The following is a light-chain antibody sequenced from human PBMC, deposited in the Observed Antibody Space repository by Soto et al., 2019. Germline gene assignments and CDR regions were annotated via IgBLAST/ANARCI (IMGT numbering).Light chain of an antibody. J-gene: IGKJ4*01. CDR1: QSVSSN. V-gene: IGKV3-15*01. CDR2: GAS. Sequence: EIVMTQSPATLSVSPGERATLSCRASQSVSSNLAWYQQKPGQAPRLLIYGASTRATGIPARFSGSGSGTEFTLTISRLQSEDLAVYYCKQYNNWPPLTFGGGTKVEIK. CDR3: KQYNNWPPLT.